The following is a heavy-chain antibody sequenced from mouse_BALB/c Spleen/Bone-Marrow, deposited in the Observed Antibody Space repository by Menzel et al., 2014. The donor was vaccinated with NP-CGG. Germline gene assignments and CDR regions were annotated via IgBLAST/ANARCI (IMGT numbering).Heavy chain of an antibody. V-gene: IGHV1-67*01. CDR2: ISTYSGNT. Sequence: QAQQLESGPWLGRAGGSGKIFLQGFCHTIIVYALHWAKQCHGKRLGWIGVISTYSGNTNYNQKFKGKATMTVDKSSSTAYMELARLASEDSAIYYCASPIYYGNYEGFAYWGQGTLVTVSA. J-gene: IGHJ3*01. CDR1: CHTIIVYA. CDR3: ASPIYYGNYEGFAY. D-gene: IGHD2-1*01.